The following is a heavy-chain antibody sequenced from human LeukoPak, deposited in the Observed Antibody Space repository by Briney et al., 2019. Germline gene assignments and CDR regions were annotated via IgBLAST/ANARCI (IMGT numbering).Heavy chain of an antibody. CDR1: GGSISSYY. CDR2: IYYSGST. D-gene: IGHD3-16*02. V-gene: IGHV4-59*01. J-gene: IGHJ3*02. CDR3: ARDGVWGSYRPGAFDI. Sequence: PSETLSLTCTVSGGSISSYYWSWIQQPPGKGLEWIGYIYYSGSTNYNPSLKSRVTISVDTSKNQFSLKLSSVTAADTAVYYCARDGVWGSYRPGAFDIWGQGTMVTVSS.